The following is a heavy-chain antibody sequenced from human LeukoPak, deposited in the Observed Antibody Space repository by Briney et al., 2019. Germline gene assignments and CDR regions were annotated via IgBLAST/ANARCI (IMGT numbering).Heavy chain of an antibody. CDR2: INHSGST. Sequence: PSETLSLTCTVSGGSISSSSYYWGWMRQPPGKGLEWIGEINHSGSTNYNPSLKSQFTISVDTSKNQFSLRLKSVTAADTAVYYCASRPRDSSGYHHSYYFDYWGLGTLVTVSS. CDR1: GGSISSSSYY. D-gene: IGHD3-22*01. J-gene: IGHJ4*02. V-gene: IGHV4-39*07. CDR3: ASRPRDSSGYHHSYYFDY.